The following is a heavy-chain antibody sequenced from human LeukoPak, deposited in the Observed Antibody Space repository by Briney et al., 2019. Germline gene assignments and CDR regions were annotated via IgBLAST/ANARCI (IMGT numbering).Heavy chain of an antibody. J-gene: IGHJ4*02. CDR2: ISSSSSYI. D-gene: IGHD4-11*01. Sequence: ETLSLTCIVSGGSISSGDHYWSWIRQPPGKGLEWVSSISSSSSYIYYADSVKGRFTISRDNAKNSLYLQMNSLRAEDTAVYYCARDYYSNSFFDYWGQGTLVTVSS. CDR3: ARDYYSNSFFDY. CDR1: GGSISSGD. V-gene: IGHV3-21*01.